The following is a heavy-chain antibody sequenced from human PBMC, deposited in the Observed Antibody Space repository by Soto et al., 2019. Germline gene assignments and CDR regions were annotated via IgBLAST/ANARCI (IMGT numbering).Heavy chain of an antibody. CDR2: ISWNSGSI. CDR3: AKGYYGDYPNDAFDI. D-gene: IGHD4-17*01. V-gene: IGHV3-9*01. Sequence: EVQLVESGGGLVQPGRSLRLSCAASGFTFDDYAMHWVRQAPGKGLEWVSGISWNSGSIGYADSVKGRFTITRDNAKNSLYLQMNSLRAEDTALYYCAKGYYGDYPNDAFDIWGQGTMVTVSS. CDR1: GFTFDDYA. J-gene: IGHJ3*02.